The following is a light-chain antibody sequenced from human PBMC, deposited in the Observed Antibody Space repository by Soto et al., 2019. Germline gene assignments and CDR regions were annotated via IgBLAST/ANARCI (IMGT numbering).Light chain of an antibody. J-gene: IGKJ1*01. CDR2: KAS. Sequence: DIQMTQSPSTLSASVGDRVTITCRASQSISAWLAWYQQKPGKAPKLLIFKASSLESGVPSRFSGSGSGTEFTLNISSLQPDDFATYYCQQYHSYSRTFGQGTKVEIK. V-gene: IGKV1-5*03. CDR3: QQYHSYSRT. CDR1: QSISAW.